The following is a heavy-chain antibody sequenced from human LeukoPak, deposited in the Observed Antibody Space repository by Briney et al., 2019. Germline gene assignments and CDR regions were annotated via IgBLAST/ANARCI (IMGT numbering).Heavy chain of an antibody. D-gene: IGHD3-16*01. Sequence: PSETLSLTCTVSGYSISSGYYWGWIRQPPGKGLEWIGSIYHSGSTYYNPSLKSRVTISVDTTKTQFSLKLSSVTAADTAVYYCARGRTRFGYWGQGTLVTVSS. J-gene: IGHJ4*02. CDR3: ARGRTRFGY. CDR1: GYSISSGYY. CDR2: IYHSGST. V-gene: IGHV4-38-2*02.